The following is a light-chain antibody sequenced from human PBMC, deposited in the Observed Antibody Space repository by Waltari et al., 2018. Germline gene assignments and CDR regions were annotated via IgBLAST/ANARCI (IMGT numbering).Light chain of an antibody. J-gene: IGLJ2*01. Sequence: SYELTQPHSVSVSPGQTASITCSGHKMGDKFACWYQQKPGQSPVLVIYQSTKRPSGIPERFSGSNSGNTATLTISGTQAMDEADYYCQAWDTITGGVFGGGTKLTVL. CDR3: QAWDTITGGV. V-gene: IGLV3-1*01. CDR2: QST. CDR1: KMGDKF.